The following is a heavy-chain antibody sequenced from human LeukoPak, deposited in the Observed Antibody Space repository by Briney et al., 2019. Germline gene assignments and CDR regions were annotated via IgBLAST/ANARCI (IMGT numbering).Heavy chain of an antibody. Sequence: SETLSLTCTVSGGSIRSSSYHWGWIRQPPGKGLEWIGSIYYSGSTYYNPSLKSRVTISVDTSKNQFSLKLSSVTAADTAVYYCAGLDYDFWSGYYANNWFDPWGQGTLVTVSS. CDR1: GGSIRSSSYH. CDR2: IYYSGST. D-gene: IGHD3-3*01. CDR3: AGLDYDFWSGYYANNWFDP. V-gene: IGHV4-39*01. J-gene: IGHJ5*02.